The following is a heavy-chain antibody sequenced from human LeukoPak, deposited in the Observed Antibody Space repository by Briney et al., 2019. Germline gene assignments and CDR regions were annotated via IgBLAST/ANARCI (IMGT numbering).Heavy chain of an antibody. CDR1: GGSISRSSYY. CDR3: ARWEESDAFDI. D-gene: IGHD1-26*01. V-gene: IGHV4-39*01. CDR2: IYYSGST. J-gene: IGHJ3*02. Sequence: SETLSLTCTVSGGSISRSSYYWGWIRQPPGKGLEWIGSIYYSGSTNYYPSLKSRVTISVDTSKNQFSLKLSSVTATDTAVYYCARWEESDAFDIWGQGTMVTVSS.